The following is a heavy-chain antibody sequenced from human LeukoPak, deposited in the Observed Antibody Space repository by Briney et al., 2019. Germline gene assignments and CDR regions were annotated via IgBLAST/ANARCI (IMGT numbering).Heavy chain of an antibody. CDR2: ISYDGSNK. CDR1: GFTFSSYA. Sequence: PGGSLRLTCAASGFTFSSYAMRWVRQAPGKGLEGVAVISYDGSNKYYADSVKGRFTISRDNSKNTLYLQMNSLRAEDTAVYYCAREGDAYYYGSGSCYNEGAFDIWGQGTMVTVSS. V-gene: IGHV3-30*04. CDR3: AREGDAYYYGSGSCYNEGAFDI. J-gene: IGHJ3*02. D-gene: IGHD3-10*01.